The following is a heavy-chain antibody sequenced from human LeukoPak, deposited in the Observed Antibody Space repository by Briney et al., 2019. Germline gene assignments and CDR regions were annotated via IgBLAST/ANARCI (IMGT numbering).Heavy chain of an antibody. Sequence: SETLSPTRAVYGGSFSGYYWSWISQPPRKGLDLIGEINHSGSTNYNPSLKSRVTISVDTSKNQFSLKLSSVTAADTAVYYCAREEGYSYYYFDYWGQGTLVTVSS. J-gene: IGHJ4*02. V-gene: IGHV4-34*01. CDR2: INHSGST. D-gene: IGHD5-18*01. CDR3: AREEGYSYYYFDY. CDR1: GGSFSGYY.